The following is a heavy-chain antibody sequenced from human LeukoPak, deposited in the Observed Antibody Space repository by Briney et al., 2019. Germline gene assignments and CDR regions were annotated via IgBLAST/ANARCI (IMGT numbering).Heavy chain of an antibody. Sequence: GGSLRLSRAASGFTVSSNLMSCVRQAPGKGLEWVSVIYSGGNTYYADSVKGRFTISRDNSKNTLYLQMNSLRVEDTAVYYCALGLVTDYWGQGTLVTVSS. D-gene: IGHD3-9*01. CDR3: ALGLVTDY. V-gene: IGHV3-66*01. CDR1: GFTVSSNL. J-gene: IGHJ4*02. CDR2: IYSGGNT.